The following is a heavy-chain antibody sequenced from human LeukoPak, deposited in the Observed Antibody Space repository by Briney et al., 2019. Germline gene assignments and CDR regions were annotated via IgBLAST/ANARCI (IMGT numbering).Heavy chain of an antibody. Sequence: KPSETLSLTCTVSGGSISSSSYYWGWIRQPPGKGLEWIGSIYYSGSTYYNPSLKSRVTISVDTSKNQFSLKLSSVTAADTAVYYCARDSSSKGNYYYMDVWGKGTTVTVSS. CDR2: IYYSGST. V-gene: IGHV4-39*02. J-gene: IGHJ6*03. CDR1: GGSISSSSYY. CDR3: ARDSSSKGNYYYMDV. D-gene: IGHD6-6*01.